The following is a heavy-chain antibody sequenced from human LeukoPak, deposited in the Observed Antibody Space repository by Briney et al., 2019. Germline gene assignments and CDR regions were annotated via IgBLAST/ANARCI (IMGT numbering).Heavy chain of an antibody. D-gene: IGHD2-15*01. CDR3: ARERGGPWWYFDY. V-gene: IGHV1-46*01. CDR1: GYTVISYY. Sequence: ASVNVSCKASGYTVISYYMHWVRQAPGQGLEWMGIINPSGGSTSYTQKFQGRVTMTRDMSTSTVYMELSSLRSEDTAVYYCARERGGPWWYFDYWGQGTLVTVSS. J-gene: IGHJ4*02. CDR2: INPSGGST.